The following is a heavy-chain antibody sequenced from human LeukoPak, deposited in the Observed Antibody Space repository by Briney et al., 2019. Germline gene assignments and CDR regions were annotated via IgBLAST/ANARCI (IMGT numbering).Heavy chain of an antibody. V-gene: IGHV3-74*01. J-gene: IGHJ4*02. Sequence: GGSLTLSCAASGFTDSTYWMHWVRQAPGKGLVWVARINVEGNYIDYAESVKGRFTISRDSAKNTLYLQMNSLRAEDTAVYSCARDLTGPYDHWGQGTLVTVSS. D-gene: IGHD3-22*01. CDR2: INVEGNYI. CDR1: GFTDSTYW. CDR3: ARDLTGPYDH.